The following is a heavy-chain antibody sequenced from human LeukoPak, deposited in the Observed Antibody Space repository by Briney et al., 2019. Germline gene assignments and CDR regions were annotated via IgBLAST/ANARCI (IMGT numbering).Heavy chain of an antibody. CDR2: ISSSSSYI. Sequence: GGSLRLSCAASGFTFSSYSMNWVRQAPGKGLEWVSSISSSSSYIYYADSVKGRFTISRDNAKNSLCLQMNSLRAEDTAVYYCARQSGYDPAGPPFFDYWGQGTLVTVSS. CDR3: ARQSGYDPAGPPFFDY. D-gene: IGHD5-12*01. CDR1: GFTFSSYS. J-gene: IGHJ4*02. V-gene: IGHV3-21*01.